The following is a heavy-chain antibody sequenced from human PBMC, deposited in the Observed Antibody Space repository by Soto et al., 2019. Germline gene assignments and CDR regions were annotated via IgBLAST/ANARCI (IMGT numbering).Heavy chain of an antibody. Sequence: PSETLSLTCTVSAGSVSRKNYYCGWPRQPRGRGLEWIGSFYDTANIYDNPSIKSRFCISVDTSKNQFSLKLSSVTASDAAVSYCSATSTLFGVRGRFDPWGQGTVVTVSS. J-gene: IGHJ5*02. V-gene: IGHV4-39*01. D-gene: IGHD3-3*01. CDR2: FYDTANI. CDR1: AGSVSRKNYY. CDR3: SATSTLFGVRGRFDP.